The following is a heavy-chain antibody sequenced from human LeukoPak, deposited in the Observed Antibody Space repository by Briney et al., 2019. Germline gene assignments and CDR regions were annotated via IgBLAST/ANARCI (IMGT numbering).Heavy chain of an antibody. CDR1: GNTFTTYG. D-gene: IGHD2-2*01. Sequence: ASVNVSCKASGNTFTTYGISWVRQAPGQGLEWMGWISTYSGNTNLAQNLQGRVTMTIDTSTSTAYMELRSLRSDDAAVYYCARAGGYCSSTSCHLWNNWFDPWGQGTLVTVSS. J-gene: IGHJ5*02. CDR3: ARAGGYCSSTSCHLWNNWFDP. V-gene: IGHV1-18*01. CDR2: ISTYSGNT.